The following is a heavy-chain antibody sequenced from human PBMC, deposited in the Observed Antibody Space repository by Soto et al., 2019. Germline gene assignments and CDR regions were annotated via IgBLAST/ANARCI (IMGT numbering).Heavy chain of an antibody. CDR1: GGSISRGGYY. Sequence: TLSLTCTVPGGSISRGGYYWSWVRQQPGKDMEWIGYIYYSGSTYYNQSLKSRVTISVDTSKNQFSLKLSSVTAADTAVYYCARGFSVDTMIVVVIPNYFDYWGQGTLVTVTS. D-gene: IGHD3-22*01. J-gene: IGHJ4*02. V-gene: IGHV4-31*03. CDR2: IYYSGST. CDR3: ARGFSVDTMIVVVIPNYFDY.